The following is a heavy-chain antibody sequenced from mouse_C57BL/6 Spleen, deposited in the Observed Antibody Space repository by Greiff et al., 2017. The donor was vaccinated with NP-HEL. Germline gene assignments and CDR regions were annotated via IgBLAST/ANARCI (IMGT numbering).Heavy chain of an antibody. D-gene: IGHD1-1*01. Sequence: QVQLQQPGAELVRPGSSVKLSCKASGYTFTSYWMHWVKQRPIQGLEWIGNIDPSDSETHYNQKFKDKATLTVDKSSSTAYMQLSSLTSEDSAVYYCALRDGSSYNYDSWGQGTTLTVSS. V-gene: IGHV1-52*01. CDR1: GYTFTSYW. CDR2: IDPSDSET. J-gene: IGHJ2*01. CDR3: ALRDGSSYNYDS.